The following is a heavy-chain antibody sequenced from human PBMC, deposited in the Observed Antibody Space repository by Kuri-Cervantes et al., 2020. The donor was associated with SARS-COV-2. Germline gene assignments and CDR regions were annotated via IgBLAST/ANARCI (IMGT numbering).Heavy chain of an antibody. J-gene: IGHJ4*02. CDR2: ITYNRVGT. Sequence: GGCLRLACAASGFTFNDYSMLWVRQAPGKGLEWVSLITYNRVGTYYADSVKGRFTISRDNSKNSLYLQMNSLRTEDTALYFCEKDGYTSSLDYWGQGTLVTVSS. CDR1: GFTFNDYS. CDR3: EKDGYTSSLDY. V-gene: IGHV3-43*01. D-gene: IGHD6-13*01.